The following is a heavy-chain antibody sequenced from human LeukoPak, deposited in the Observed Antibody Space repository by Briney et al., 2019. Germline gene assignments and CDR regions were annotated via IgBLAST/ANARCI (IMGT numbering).Heavy chain of an antibody. CDR1: GFIFSNYG. J-gene: IGHJ3*01. CDR2: ISYDVSNK. D-gene: IGHD2-15*01. Sequence: GGSLRLSCAASGFIFSNYGMHWVRQAPGKGLEWVAVISYDVSNKDYTDSVKGRFTISRDNSRNTLYLQMNSLRPEDTAVYYCAKDLVAATNDAFDVWGRGTLVTVSS. CDR3: AKDLVAATNDAFDV. V-gene: IGHV3-30*18.